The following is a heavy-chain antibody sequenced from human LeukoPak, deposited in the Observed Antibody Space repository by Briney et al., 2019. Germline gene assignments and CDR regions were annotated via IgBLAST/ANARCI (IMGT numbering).Heavy chain of an antibody. CDR2: IYPGDSDT. D-gene: IGHD2-21*01. V-gene: IGHV5-51*01. Sequence: GESLKISCKGSGYSFTSYWIGWVRQMPGKGLEWMGIIYPGDSDTRYSPSFQGQVTIPADKSISTAYLQWSSLKASDTAMYYCASSGVVNTYYYYGMDVWGQGTTVTVSS. J-gene: IGHJ6*02. CDR1: GYSFTSYW. CDR3: ASSGVVNTYYYYGMDV.